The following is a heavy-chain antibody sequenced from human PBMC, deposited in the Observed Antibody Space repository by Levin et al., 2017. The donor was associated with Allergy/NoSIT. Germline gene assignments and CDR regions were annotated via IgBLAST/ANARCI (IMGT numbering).Heavy chain of an antibody. Sequence: SETLSLTCAVYGGSFSGYYWSWIRQPPGKGLEWIGEINHSGSTNYNPSLKSRVTISVDTSKNQFSLKLSSVTAADTAVYYCARAGLKAVAGRGMNWFDPWGQGTLVTVSS. V-gene: IGHV4-34*01. D-gene: IGHD6-19*01. J-gene: IGHJ5*02. CDR2: INHSGST. CDR1: GGSFSGYY. CDR3: ARAGLKAVAGRGMNWFDP.